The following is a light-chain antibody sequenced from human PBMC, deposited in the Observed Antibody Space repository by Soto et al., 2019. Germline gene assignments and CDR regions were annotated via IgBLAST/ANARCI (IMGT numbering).Light chain of an antibody. CDR1: EDISNF. J-gene: IGKJ2*01. CDR3: HKYNSAPFT. V-gene: IGKV1-27*01. Sequence: DVQMTQSPSSLSASVGDRVTITCRASEDISNFFDWYQQKPGKVPKVLVFSASTLQSGVPSRFSGSGYGTDFSLTISSLQPEDVATYYCHKYNSAPFTFGQGTNLDIK. CDR2: SAS.